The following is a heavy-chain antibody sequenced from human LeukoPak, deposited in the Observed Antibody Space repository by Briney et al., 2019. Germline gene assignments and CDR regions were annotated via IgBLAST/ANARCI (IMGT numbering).Heavy chain of an antibody. D-gene: IGHD2-21*01. CDR1: GGSISSGDYF. J-gene: IGHJ3*02. V-gene: IGHV4-30-4*01. CDR3: ASISEKDAFDI. Sequence: SEPLSLTCTVSGGSISSGDYFWRWVRQPPGEGLEWIEYIYYSGSTYYNPSLKSRVTISVDTSKNQFSLKLSSVTAADTAVYYCASISEKDAFDIWGQGTMVTVSS. CDR2: IYYSGST.